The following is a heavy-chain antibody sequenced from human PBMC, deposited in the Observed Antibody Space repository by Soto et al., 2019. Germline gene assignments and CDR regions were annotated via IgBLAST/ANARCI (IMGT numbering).Heavy chain of an antibody. CDR2: ISDTGSSH. D-gene: IGHD2-2*01. V-gene: IGHV3-30*18. J-gene: IGHJ4*02. CDR3: AKDRGGDCPDNSCYFGADY. CDR1: VFTFSSYG. Sequence: LRLSCVGSVFTFSSYGMHWVRQAPGKGLECVAVISDTGSSHYYAASVEGRFTISRENSKNTLSLHMDRLRVDDTAVYYCAKDRGGDCPDNSCYFGADYSGQRTPLALSS.